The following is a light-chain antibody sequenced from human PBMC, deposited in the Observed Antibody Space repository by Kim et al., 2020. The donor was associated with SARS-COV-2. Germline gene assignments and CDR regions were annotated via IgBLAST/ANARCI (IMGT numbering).Light chain of an antibody. CDR2: RNN. Sequence: QSALTQPPSASGTPGQTVTISCTVSNSNIGTNYVYWYKQLPGTAPKLLINRNNQRPSGVPDRFSGSKSGTSASLAISGLRSADEADYYCVASDDRLSGVLFGGVTQLTV. J-gene: IGLJ2*01. V-gene: IGLV1-47*01. CDR3: VASDDRLSGVL. CDR1: NSNIGTNY.